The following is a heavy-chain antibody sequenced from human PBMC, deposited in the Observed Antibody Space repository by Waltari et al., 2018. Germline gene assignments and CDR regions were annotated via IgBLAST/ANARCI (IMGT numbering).Heavy chain of an antibody. CDR1: GDSISNNFF. Sequence: QVQLQESGPGLVKPSGTLSLTCTVSGDSISNNFFWSWVRQSPGKGLEWIGQVHQSGRSNYNPSLESRVTVSMDTSKNQFSLKMTSVTAADTAIYYCASDRGRGLYLDSWGQGTLVIVSP. CDR2: VHQSGRS. CDR3: ASDRGRGLYLDS. J-gene: IGHJ4*02. V-gene: IGHV4-4*02. D-gene: IGHD2-15*01.